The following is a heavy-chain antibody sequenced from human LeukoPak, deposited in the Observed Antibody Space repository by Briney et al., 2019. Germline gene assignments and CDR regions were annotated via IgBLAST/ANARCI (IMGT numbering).Heavy chain of an antibody. D-gene: IGHD3-22*01. Sequence: PSETLSLTCTVSGGSVSSGSYYWSWIRQPPGKGLEWIGYIYYSGSTNYNPSLKSRVTISVDTSKNQFSLKLSSVTAADTAVYYCARATYYYDSSGYYFDYWGQGTLVTVSS. V-gene: IGHV4-61*01. CDR2: IYYSGST. CDR3: ARATYYYDSSGYYFDY. J-gene: IGHJ4*02. CDR1: GGSVSSGSYY.